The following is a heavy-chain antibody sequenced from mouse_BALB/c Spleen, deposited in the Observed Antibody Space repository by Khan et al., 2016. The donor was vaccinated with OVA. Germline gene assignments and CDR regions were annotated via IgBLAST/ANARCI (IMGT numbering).Heavy chain of an antibody. CDR3: ARAGYGGFAY. CDR1: GFTFSDYY. J-gene: IGHJ3*01. D-gene: IGHD1-1*02. Sequence: EVELVESGGGLVKPGGSLKLSCAASGFTFSDYYMYWVRQTPEKRLEWVATISDGGSYTYYPDGVKGRFSISRDNAKNNLYLQMSSLKSEDTAMYYCARAGYGGFAYWGQGTLVTVSA. CDR2: ISDGGSYT. V-gene: IGHV5-4*02.